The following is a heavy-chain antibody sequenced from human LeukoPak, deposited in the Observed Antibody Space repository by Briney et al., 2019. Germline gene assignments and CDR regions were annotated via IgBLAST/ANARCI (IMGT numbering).Heavy chain of an antibody. CDR2: IKSKTDGGTT. J-gene: IGHJ6*02. CDR1: GFTFSNAW. CDR3: TTRPRGFNYYYCGMDV. V-gene: IGHV3-15*01. Sequence: GGSLRLSCAASGFTFSNAWMSWVRQAPGKGLEWVGRIKSKTDGGTTDYAAPVKGRFTISRDDSKNTLYLQMNSLKTEDTAVYYCTTRPRGFNYYYCGMDVWGQGTTVTVSS.